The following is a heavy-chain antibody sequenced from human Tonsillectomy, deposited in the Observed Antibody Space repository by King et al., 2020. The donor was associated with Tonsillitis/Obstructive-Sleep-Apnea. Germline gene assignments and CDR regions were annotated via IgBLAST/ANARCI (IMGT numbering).Heavy chain of an antibody. CDR3: ARGPRALKGVPYYMDV. CDR2: ISYDGSNK. Sequence: VQLVESGGGVVQPGRSLRLSCAASGFTFNFYAIHWVRQAPGKGLEWVAVISYDGSNKYYADSVKGRFTISRDNSKNTLYLQMNSLRAADTAVYYCARGPRALKGVPYYMDVWGKGTTVTVSS. J-gene: IGHJ6*03. CDR1: GFTFNFYA. D-gene: IGHD3-10*01. V-gene: IGHV3-30*04.